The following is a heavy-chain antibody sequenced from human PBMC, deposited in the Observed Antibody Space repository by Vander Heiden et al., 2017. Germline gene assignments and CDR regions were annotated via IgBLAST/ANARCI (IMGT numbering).Heavy chain of an antibody. CDR1: GFTFINAW. V-gene: IGHV3-15*01. Sequence: EVQLVESGGGLVKPGGSLRLSCVASGFTFINAWMTWVRQAPGKGLEWVGRIKGKIDGGTLDYAAPVKGRFTISRDDSKNTVYLQMNSLKIEDTAVYYCTLVGCRDGSCYPDNWGQGTLVTVSS. D-gene: IGHD3-10*01. CDR2: IKGKIDGGTL. CDR3: TLVGCRDGSCYPDN. J-gene: IGHJ4*02.